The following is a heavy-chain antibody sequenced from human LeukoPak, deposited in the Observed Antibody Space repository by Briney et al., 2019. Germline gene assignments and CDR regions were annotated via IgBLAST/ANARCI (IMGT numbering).Heavy chain of an antibody. CDR3: AIEGDFCTDFPGWIGP. J-gene: IGHJ5*02. D-gene: IGHD3/OR15-3a*01. CDR1: GISRNNYW. V-gene: IGHV3-7*03. CDR2: MRQDGKEI. Sequence: PGGSLRLSCEASGISRNNYWLTWVRQAPGKGMEWVANMRQDGKEIDYVDPAKDRFTISRDDAKNSVYLEMNGLRVEDTGMYYCAIEGDFCTDFPGWIGPWGQGTQVTVSS.